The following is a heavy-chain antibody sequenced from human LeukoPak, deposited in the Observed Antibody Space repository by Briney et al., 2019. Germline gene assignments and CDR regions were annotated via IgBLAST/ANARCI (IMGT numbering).Heavy chain of an antibody. CDR1: GGSISSYY. V-gene: IGHV4-4*07. D-gene: IGHD3-22*01. CDR3: ARDRYFDSSGYYQPLDY. Sequence: SETLSLTCTVSGGSISSYYWSWIRQPAGKGLEWIGRIYTSGNTNYNPSLKSRVTMSLDTSKNQFSLTLSSVTAADTAVYYCARDRYFDSSGYYQPLDYWGQGILATVSS. CDR2: IYTSGNT. J-gene: IGHJ4*02.